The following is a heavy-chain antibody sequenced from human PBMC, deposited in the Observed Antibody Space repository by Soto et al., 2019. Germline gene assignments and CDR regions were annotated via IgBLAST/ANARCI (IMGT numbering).Heavy chain of an antibody. V-gene: IGHV4-39*01. D-gene: IGHD3-22*01. CDR2: IYYSGST. Sequence: QLQLQESGPGLVKPSETLSLTCTVSGGSISSSSYYWGWIRQPPGKGLEWIGSIYYSGSTYYNPSLKSRVTLSVDTSKNQFSLKLSSLTAADTAVYYCARSSYYYDGGGNDYWGQGTLVTVSS. CDR1: GGSISSSSYY. J-gene: IGHJ4*02. CDR3: ARSSYYYDGGGNDY.